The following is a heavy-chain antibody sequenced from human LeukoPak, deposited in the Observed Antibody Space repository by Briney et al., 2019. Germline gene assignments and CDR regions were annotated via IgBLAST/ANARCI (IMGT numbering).Heavy chain of an antibody. CDR2: IYYSGST. Sequence: SETLSLPCTGSGGSISSYYWSWIRQPPGKGLEWIGYIYYSGSTNYNPSLKSRVTISVDTSKNQFSLKLSSVTAADTAVYYCARDSMGTDDSYEYFDYWGQGTLVTVSS. J-gene: IGHJ4*02. V-gene: IGHV4-59*01. CDR1: GGSISSYY. CDR3: ARDSMGTDDSYEYFDY. D-gene: IGHD2/OR15-2a*01.